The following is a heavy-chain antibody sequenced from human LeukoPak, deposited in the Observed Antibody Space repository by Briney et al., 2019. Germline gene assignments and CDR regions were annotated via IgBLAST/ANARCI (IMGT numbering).Heavy chain of an antibody. CDR3: AKEPGYSIGWGIDY. CDR1: GFTFSSYA. J-gene: IGHJ4*02. V-gene: IGHV3-23*01. CDR2: IGGSDGST. Sequence: PGGSLRLSCAASGFTFSSYAMSWVRQAPEKGLEWVSTIGGSDGSTDYADSVKGRFTISRDNFKNALSLRMKSLRAEDTAVYYCAKEPGYSIGWGIDYWGQGTLVTASS. D-gene: IGHD6-19*01.